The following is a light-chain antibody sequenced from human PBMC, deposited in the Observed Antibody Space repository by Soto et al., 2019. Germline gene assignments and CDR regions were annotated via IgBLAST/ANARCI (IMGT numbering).Light chain of an antibody. CDR2: SNN. J-gene: IGLJ1*01. V-gene: IGLV1-44*01. CDR3: AAWDDSLIAYV. Sequence: QSVLTQPPPASGTPGQRVSISCSGSSSNIGTNFVDWYQQLPGTAPKLLIYSNNQRPSGVPARFSGSKSGTSASLAISGLQSEDEADYYCAAWDDSLIAYVFGSGTKVTVL. CDR1: SSNIGTNF.